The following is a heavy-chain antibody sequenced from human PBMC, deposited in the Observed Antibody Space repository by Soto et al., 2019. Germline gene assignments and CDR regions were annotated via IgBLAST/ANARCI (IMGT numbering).Heavy chain of an antibody. Sequence: SETLSLTCAVSVGSIISSNWCSWVRQPPGKGLEWIGEIYHSGSTNYNPSLKSRVTISVGKSKNQFSLKLSSVTAADTAVYYCARGGPNYYDSSGYFEYWGQGTLVTVSS. J-gene: IGHJ4*02. V-gene: IGHV4-4*02. CDR2: IYHSGST. D-gene: IGHD3-22*01. CDR1: VGSIISSNW. CDR3: ARGGPNYYDSSGYFEY.